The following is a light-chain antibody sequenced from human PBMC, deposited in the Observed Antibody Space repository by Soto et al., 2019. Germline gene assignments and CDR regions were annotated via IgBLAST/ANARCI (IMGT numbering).Light chain of an antibody. CDR1: SSDVGGYNY. V-gene: IGLV2-14*01. Sequence: QSGLTQPASVSCSPGQSITISCTGTSSDVGGYNYVSWYQQHPGKAPKLMIYEVSNRPSGVSNRFSGSKSGNTASLTISGLQAEEEAHYYCSSYTSSTNVFGTGTKVTVL. CDR2: EVS. J-gene: IGLJ1*01. CDR3: SSYTSSTNV.